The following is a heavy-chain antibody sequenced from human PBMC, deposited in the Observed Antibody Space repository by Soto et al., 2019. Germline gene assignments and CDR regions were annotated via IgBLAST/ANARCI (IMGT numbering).Heavy chain of an antibody. CDR1: GFTFSSYA. D-gene: IGHD3-16*01. CDR2: ISGSDSST. CDR3: AKAIPAYTAPLDH. Sequence: PGGSLRLSCAASGFTFSSYAMNWVRQAPGKGLEWVSVISGSDSSTYYADSVKGRFTISRDNSKNTLYVQMNSLRAEDTAVYYCAKAIPAYTAPLDHWGQGTRLTVS. J-gene: IGHJ4*02. V-gene: IGHV3-23*01.